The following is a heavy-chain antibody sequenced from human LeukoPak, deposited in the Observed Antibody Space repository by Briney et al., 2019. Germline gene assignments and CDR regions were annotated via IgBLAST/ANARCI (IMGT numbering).Heavy chain of an antibody. CDR3: AKAPGKIVVPYYFDY. V-gene: IGHV4-61*09. CDR2: IYTSGST. D-gene: IGHD3-22*01. J-gene: IGHJ4*02. CDR1: GGSISSTSYD. Sequence: SQTLSLTCTVSGGSISSTSYDWYWIRQPAGKGLEWIGHIYTSGSTNYNPSLKSRVTISVDTSKNQFSLKLTSVTAADTAVYYCAKAPGKIVVPYYFDYWGQGTLVTVSS.